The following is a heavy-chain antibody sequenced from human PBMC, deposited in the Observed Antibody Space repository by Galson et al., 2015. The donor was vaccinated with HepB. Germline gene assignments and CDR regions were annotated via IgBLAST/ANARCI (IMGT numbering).Heavy chain of an antibody. V-gene: IGHV1-18*01. J-gene: IGHJ5*02. Sequence: SVKVSCKASGYTFTKYSISWVRQAPGQGLEWLGWISTYNANGNSVQKFQGRVTMTRDTSTSTVYMELSSLRSEDTAVYYCAREGGLLWWRARGWFDPWGQGTLVTVSS. CDR3: AREGGLLWWRARGWFDP. D-gene: IGHD2-21*01. CDR2: ISTYNANG. CDR1: GYTFTKYS.